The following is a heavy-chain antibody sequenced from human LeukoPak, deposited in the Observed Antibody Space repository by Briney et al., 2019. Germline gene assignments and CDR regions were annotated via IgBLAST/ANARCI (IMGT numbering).Heavy chain of an antibody. D-gene: IGHD3-16*02. J-gene: IGHJ6*03. V-gene: IGHV4-59*08. Sequence: SETLSLTCTVSGGSIGTYYWSWVRQSPGTGLEWIGYIYVTGTRYNPYLQSRVTISVDRSRNQFFLKVTSVTAAATAVYYCARHIGGGIEDMDVWGRGTKVTVSS. CDR3: ARHIGGGIEDMDV. CDR2: IYVTGT. CDR1: GGSIGTYY.